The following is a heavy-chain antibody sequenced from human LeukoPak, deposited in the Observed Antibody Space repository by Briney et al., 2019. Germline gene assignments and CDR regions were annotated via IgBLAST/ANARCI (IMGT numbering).Heavy chain of an antibody. V-gene: IGHV1-24*01. CDR1: GYTLTELS. Sequence: ASVKVSCKVSGYTLTELSMHWVRQAPGKGLEWMGGFDPEDDETIYAQMFQGRVTMTEDTSTDTAYMELSNLRSEDTAVYYCATVSPGSGTYGFNYGGQGTLVTVSS. CDR3: ATVSPGSGTYGFNY. J-gene: IGHJ4*02. D-gene: IGHD1-26*01. CDR2: FDPEDDET.